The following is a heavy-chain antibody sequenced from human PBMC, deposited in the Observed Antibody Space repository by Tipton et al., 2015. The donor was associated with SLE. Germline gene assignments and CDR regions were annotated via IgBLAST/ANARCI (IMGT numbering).Heavy chain of an antibody. Sequence: TLSLTCAVYGGSFSGYYWSWIRQPPGKGLEWIGYIYYSGSTNYNPSLKSRVTISVDTSKNQFSLKLSSVTAADTAVYYCARDFTYSSSSGDPFDIWGQGTMVTVSS. CDR3: ARDFTYSSSSGDPFDI. D-gene: IGHD6-6*01. CDR2: IYYSGST. J-gene: IGHJ3*02. V-gene: IGHV4-59*12. CDR1: GGSFSGYY.